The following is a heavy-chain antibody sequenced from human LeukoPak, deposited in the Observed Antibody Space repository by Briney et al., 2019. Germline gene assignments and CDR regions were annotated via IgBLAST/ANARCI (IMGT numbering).Heavy chain of an antibody. D-gene: IGHD2-15*01. CDR1: EFTFSSYG. CDR3: ARDKCSGGTCYGYFQH. J-gene: IGHJ1*01. CDR2: ISGSGGST. Sequence: GGSLRLSCAASEFTFSSYGMSWVRQAPGRGLEWVSSISGSGGSTQYADSVQGRFAISRDNSKNVLYLQMNSLRAEDTAIYYCARDKCSGGTCYGYFQHWGQGTLVTVSS. V-gene: IGHV3-23*01.